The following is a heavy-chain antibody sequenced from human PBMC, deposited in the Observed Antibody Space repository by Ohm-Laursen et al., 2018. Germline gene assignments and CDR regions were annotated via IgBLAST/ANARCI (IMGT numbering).Heavy chain of an antibody. D-gene: IGHD4-17*01. CDR2: ISSSSSTI. Sequence: SLRLSCAASGFTFSSDWMYWVRQAPGKGLEWVSYISSSSSTIYYADSVKGRFTISRDNAKNSLYLQMNSLRAEDTAVYYCVKGGTVTTNDYWGQGTLVTVSS. J-gene: IGHJ4*02. V-gene: IGHV3-48*01. CDR3: VKGGTVTTNDY. CDR1: GFTFSSDW.